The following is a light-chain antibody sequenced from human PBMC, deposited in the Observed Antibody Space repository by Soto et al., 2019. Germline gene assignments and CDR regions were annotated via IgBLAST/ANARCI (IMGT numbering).Light chain of an antibody. CDR2: DVS. CDR3: SSYTSSSTLYV. J-gene: IGLJ1*01. Sequence: QSALTQPASVSGSPGQSIIISCTGTSSDVGTYSYVSWYQQHPGKAPKLIIYDVSNRPSGVSNRFSGSKSGNTASLTISGLQAEDEADYYCSSYTSSSTLYVFATGTKVTVL. CDR1: SSDVGTYSY. V-gene: IGLV2-14*01.